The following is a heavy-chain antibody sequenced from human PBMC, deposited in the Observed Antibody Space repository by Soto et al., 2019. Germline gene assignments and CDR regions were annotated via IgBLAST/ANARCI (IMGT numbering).Heavy chain of an antibody. Sequence: GGSLRLSCAASGSTFSSYWMHWVRQAPGKGLVWVSRINSDGSSTSYADSVKGRFTISRDNAKNTLYLQMNSLRAEDTAVYYCATIFDYGDYFDYWGQGTLVTVSS. D-gene: IGHD4-17*01. J-gene: IGHJ4*02. CDR3: ATIFDYGDYFDY. V-gene: IGHV3-74*01. CDR2: INSDGSST. CDR1: GSTFSSYW.